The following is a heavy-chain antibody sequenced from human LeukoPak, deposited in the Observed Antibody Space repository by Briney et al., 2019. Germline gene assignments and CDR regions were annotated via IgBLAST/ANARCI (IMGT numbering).Heavy chain of an antibody. CDR3: ARDCPRGVHVFDY. Sequence: GASVKVSCKASGYTFTSYGISWVRQAPGQGLEWMGWISTYNGNTNYAQKLQGRVTMTTDTSSSTAFMELRSLRSDDAAVYYCARDCPRGVHVFDYWGQGSLVTVSS. V-gene: IGHV1-18*01. J-gene: IGHJ4*02. CDR1: GYTFTSYG. D-gene: IGHD3-10*01. CDR2: ISTYNGNT.